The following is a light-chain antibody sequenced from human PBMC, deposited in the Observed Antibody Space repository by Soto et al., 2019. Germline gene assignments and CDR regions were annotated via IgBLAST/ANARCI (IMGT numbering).Light chain of an antibody. CDR3: QQYGSSLIT. V-gene: IGKV3-20*01. CDR2: GAS. Sequence: EIVLTQSPGTLSLSPGERATLSCRASQSVSSSYLAWYQQKPGQAPRLLIYGASSRATGIPDRFSGSGSGTDFTLTISRLGPEDFPVYYCQQYGSSLITFGQGTRLEIK. CDR1: QSVSSSY. J-gene: IGKJ5*01.